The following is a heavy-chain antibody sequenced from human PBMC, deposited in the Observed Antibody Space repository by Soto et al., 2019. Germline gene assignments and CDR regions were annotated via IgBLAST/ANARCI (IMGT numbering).Heavy chain of an antibody. Sequence: ASVKVSCKASGYTFTGYYMHWVRQAPGQGLEWMGWINPNSGGTNYAQEFQGRVTMTRDTSISTAYMELSRLRSDDTAVYYCARDLGATAYYYDSSGGGYYGMDVWGQGTTVTVSS. CDR2: INPNSGGT. CDR1: GYTFTGYY. CDR3: ARDLGATAYYYDSSGGGYYGMDV. J-gene: IGHJ6*02. V-gene: IGHV1-2*02. D-gene: IGHD3-22*01.